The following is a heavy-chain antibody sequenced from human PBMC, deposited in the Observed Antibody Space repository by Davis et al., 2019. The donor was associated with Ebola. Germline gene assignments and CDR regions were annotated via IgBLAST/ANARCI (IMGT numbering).Heavy chain of an antibody. V-gene: IGHV3-23*01. D-gene: IGHD1-14*01. CDR1: GFTFSTYA. CDR2: ISNSGGRT. Sequence: PGGSLRLSCAAAGFTFSTYALSWVRQAPGKGLEWVSSISNSGGRTYYGDSVKGQFTISRDNSRDTLYLQMNSLRVEDTAVYYCARAVPGNRRFDHWGQGTLVTVSS. J-gene: IGHJ4*02. CDR3: ARAVPGNRRFDH.